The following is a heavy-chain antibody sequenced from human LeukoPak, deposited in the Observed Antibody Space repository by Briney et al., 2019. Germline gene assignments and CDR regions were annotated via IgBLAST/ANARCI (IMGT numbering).Heavy chain of an antibody. D-gene: IGHD3-22*01. CDR3: AREGGHDSSGYHFEY. Sequence: ASVKVSCKASGYTFTSYYMHWVRQAPGQGLEWMGIINPSGGSTSYAQKFQGRVTMTRDTSTSTVYMELSSLRSEDTAVYYCAREGGHDSSGYHFEYRGQGTLVTVSS. J-gene: IGHJ4*02. V-gene: IGHV1-46*01. CDR1: GYTFTSYY. CDR2: INPSGGST.